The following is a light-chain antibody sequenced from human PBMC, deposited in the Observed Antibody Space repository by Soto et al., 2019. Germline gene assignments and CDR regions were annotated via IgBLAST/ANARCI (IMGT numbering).Light chain of an antibody. CDR2: DAS. V-gene: IGKV3-11*01. CDR1: QSLSSY. CDR3: QQRSNWPPT. Sequence: EIVLTQSPATLSLSPGERVTLSCRASQSLSSYLAWYQQKPGQAPRLLIYDASNRATGIPARFSGSGSGTDFTLTISSLEPEDFAIYYCQQRSNWPPTFGGGTKVEIK. J-gene: IGKJ4*01.